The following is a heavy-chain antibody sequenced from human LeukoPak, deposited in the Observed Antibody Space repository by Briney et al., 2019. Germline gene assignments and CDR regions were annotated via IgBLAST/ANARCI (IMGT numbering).Heavy chain of an antibody. CDR3: ARGWLAETTVVTPYNY. Sequence: GSSVKVSCKASGGTFSSYAISWVRQAPGQGLEWMGGITPIFGTANYAQKFQGRVTITAVESMSTAYMELSSLRSEDTAVYYCARGWLAETTVVTPYNYWGQGTLVTVPS. CDR2: ITPIFGTA. D-gene: IGHD4-23*01. CDR1: GGTFSSYA. V-gene: IGHV1-69*01. J-gene: IGHJ4*02.